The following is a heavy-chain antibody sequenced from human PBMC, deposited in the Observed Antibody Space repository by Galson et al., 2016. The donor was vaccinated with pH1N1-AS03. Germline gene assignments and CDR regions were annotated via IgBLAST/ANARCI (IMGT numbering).Heavy chain of an antibody. CDR3: AKALWSGGY. J-gene: IGHJ4*02. CDR1: GFTFSNYW. Sequence: SLRLSCAASGFTFSNYWMHWVRQVPGKGLVWVSHINSDGSRTNYADSVKGRFTISRYNAKNTLYLQMDMLRADDTAVYYCAKALWSGGYWGQGTLVPVSS. CDR2: INSDGSRT. V-gene: IGHV3-74*01. D-gene: IGHD3-10*01.